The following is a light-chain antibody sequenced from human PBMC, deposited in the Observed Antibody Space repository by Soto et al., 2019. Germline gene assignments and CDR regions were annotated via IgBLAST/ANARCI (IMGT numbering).Light chain of an antibody. CDR3: TSYTSSSSAV. V-gene: IGLV2-14*01. Sequence: QSALTQPASVSGSPGQSITISCTGTSSDVGRYNYVSWYQQHPGKAPKLMIYEVSNRPSGVSNRFSCSKSGNTAPLTISGLQAEDEADYYCTSYTSSSSAVFGGGTKLTVL. CDR2: EVS. CDR1: SSDVGRYNY. J-gene: IGLJ3*02.